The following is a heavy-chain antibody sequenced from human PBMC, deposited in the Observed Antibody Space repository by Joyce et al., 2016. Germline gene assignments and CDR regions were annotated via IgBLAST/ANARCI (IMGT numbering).Heavy chain of an antibody. CDR3: AQGPGSPLFDY. Sequence: QVRLQESGPGLVKPSETLSFTCAVSGYSISSGYYWGWVRQPPGKGLEWIGNVYQTGTKYYNPSLEGRVTVSRDTSKNQFSLKLNSVTAADTAVYFCAQGPGSPLFDYWGQGTLVTVSS. CDR1: GYSISSGYY. CDR2: VYQTGTK. V-gene: IGHV4-38-2*01. J-gene: IGHJ4*02.